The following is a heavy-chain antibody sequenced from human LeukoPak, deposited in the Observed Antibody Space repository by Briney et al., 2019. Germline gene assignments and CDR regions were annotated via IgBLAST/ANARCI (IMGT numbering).Heavy chain of an antibody. J-gene: IGHJ4*02. CDR2: VSGSGDGSAGIT. V-gene: IGHV3-23*01. D-gene: IGHD6-13*01. CDR1: GFTFSTYA. Sequence: GGSLRLSCAASGFTFSTYAMSWVRQAPGKGLEWVSAVSGSGDGSAGITYYADSVKGRFTISRDNSKNTLFLQVNSLRGDDTAVYYRAKAGSSSWYLDYWGQGTLVTVSS. CDR3: AKAGSSSWYLDY.